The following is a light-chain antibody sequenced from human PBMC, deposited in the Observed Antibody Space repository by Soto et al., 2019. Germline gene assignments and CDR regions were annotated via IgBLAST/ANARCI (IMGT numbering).Light chain of an antibody. CDR2: ATS. J-gene: IGKJ4*01. CDR3: QQYGGWTLT. Sequence: EIVLTQSPATLSVSPGERATLSCRASQSVGNNFAWYQQKPGQAPRLLIFATSTRATGVPARFSGSGSGTEFTLTISSLQSEDFAVYYCQQYGGWTLTFGGGAKVEIE. CDR1: QSVGNN. V-gene: IGKV3-15*01.